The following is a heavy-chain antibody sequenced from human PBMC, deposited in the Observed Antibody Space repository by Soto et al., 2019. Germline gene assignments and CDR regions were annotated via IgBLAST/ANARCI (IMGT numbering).Heavy chain of an antibody. CDR3: ARASYATFDY. J-gene: IGHJ4*02. D-gene: IGHD2-8*01. CDR1: GGSISSYY. Sequence: PSETLSLTCTVSGGSISSYYWSWIRQPPGKGLEWIGYIYYSGSTNYNPSLKSRVTISVDTSKNQFSLKLSSVTAADTAVYYCARASYATFDYWGQGNLVTVSS. V-gene: IGHV4-59*01. CDR2: IYYSGST.